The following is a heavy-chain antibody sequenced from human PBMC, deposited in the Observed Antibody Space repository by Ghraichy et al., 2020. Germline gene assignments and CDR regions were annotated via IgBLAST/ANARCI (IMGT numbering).Heavy chain of an antibody. CDR2: INHSGST. D-gene: IGHD3-10*01. J-gene: IGHJ6*02. V-gene: IGHV4-34*01. CDR1: GGSFSGYY. Sequence: SETLSLTCAVYGGSFSGYYWSWIRQPPGKGLEWIGEINHSGSTNYNPSLKSRVTISVDTSKNQFSLKLSSVTAADTAVYYCARRPRRGSGNYYYYGMDVWGQGTTVTVSS. CDR3: ARRPRRGSGNYYYYGMDV.